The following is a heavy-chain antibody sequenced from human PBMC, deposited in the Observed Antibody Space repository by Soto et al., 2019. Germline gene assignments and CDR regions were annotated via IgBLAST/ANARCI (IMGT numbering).Heavy chain of an antibody. V-gene: IGHV3-23*01. D-gene: IGHD3-22*01. CDR2: ISGSAGNT. CDR3: AKYLDYYDSSGYAFDI. J-gene: IGHJ3*02. CDR1: GFTFSSYA. Sequence: GGSLRLSCAACGFTFSSYAMSWVRQAPGKGREWVSAISGSAGNTYYADCEKGRFTISRDNSKNTLYLQMNSLRAEDTAVDYCAKYLDYYDSSGYAFDIWGQGTMVTVSS.